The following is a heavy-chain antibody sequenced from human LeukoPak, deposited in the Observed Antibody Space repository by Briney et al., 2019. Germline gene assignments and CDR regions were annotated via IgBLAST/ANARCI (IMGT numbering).Heavy chain of an antibody. CDR3: ARALTTSTH. D-gene: IGHD4-17*01. V-gene: IGHV4-34*01. CDR2: INHSGST. CDR1: GGSFSGYY. Sequence: SETLSLTCAVYGGSFSGYYWSWIRQPPGKGLEWIGEINHSGSTNYNPSLKSRITISVDTSKKQFSLKLTSVTAADTAVYYCARALTTSTHWGQGTPVTVSS. J-gene: IGHJ1*01.